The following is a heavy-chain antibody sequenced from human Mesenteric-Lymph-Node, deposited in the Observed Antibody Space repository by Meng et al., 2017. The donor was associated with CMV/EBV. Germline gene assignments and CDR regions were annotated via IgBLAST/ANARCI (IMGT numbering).Heavy chain of an antibody. CDR3: ACYSGSPGYYYGLHV. Sequence: GESLKISCKTSGYSFTGYWIGWVRQMPGKGLEWMGIIFPGDSDTRYSPSFQGQVTISADKSITTAYLQWSSLKASDTAIYYCACYSGSPGYYYGLHVWGQGTTVTVSS. CDR1: GYSFTGYW. D-gene: IGHD1-26*01. J-gene: IGHJ6*02. CDR2: IFPGDSDT. V-gene: IGHV5-51*01.